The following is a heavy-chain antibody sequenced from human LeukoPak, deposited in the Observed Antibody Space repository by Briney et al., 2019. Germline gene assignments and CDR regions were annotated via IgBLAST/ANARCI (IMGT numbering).Heavy chain of an antibody. CDR2: INTSGNI. CDR1: GGSISRESYY. J-gene: IGHJ5*02. V-gene: IGHV4-61*02. CDR3: ARGLSSSWYWFNT. D-gene: IGHD6-13*01. Sequence: TLSLTRTVSGGSISRESYYWSWIRPPAGKALEWIGRINTSGNITYHPSLKSRVTLSVDTSNNQFSLWLTSLTAADTAVYYCARGLSSSWYWFNTWGQGTLVTVSS.